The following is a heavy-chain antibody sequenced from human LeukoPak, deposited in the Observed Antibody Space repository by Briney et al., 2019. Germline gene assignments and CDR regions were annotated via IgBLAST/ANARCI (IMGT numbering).Heavy chain of an antibody. CDR1: RFTFSSYA. V-gene: IGHV3-64D*06. D-gene: IGHD5-12*01. Sequence: PGGSLRLSCSASRFTFSSYAMHWVRQAPGKGLEYVSAISSNGGSTYYADSVKGRFTISRDNTMNTLYLQMSSLSAEVSAGYYCVKQYSGYDYWGQGTLVTVSS. J-gene: IGHJ4*02. CDR2: ISSNGGST. CDR3: VKQYSGYDY.